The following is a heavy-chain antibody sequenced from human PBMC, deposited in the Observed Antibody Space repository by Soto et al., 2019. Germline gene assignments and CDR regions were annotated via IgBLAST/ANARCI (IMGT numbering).Heavy chain of an antibody. CDR3: ARVGDPTEMDV. CDR1: GFTFSSYS. Sequence: EVQLVESGGGLVKPGGSLRLSCAASGFTFSSYSMNWVRQAPGKGLEWVSSISSSSSYIYYADSVKGRFTISRDNAKNSLYLQMNSLRAEETAVYYCARVGDPTEMDVWGKGTTVTVSS. J-gene: IGHJ6*04. CDR2: ISSSSSYI. D-gene: IGHD4-17*01. V-gene: IGHV3-21*01.